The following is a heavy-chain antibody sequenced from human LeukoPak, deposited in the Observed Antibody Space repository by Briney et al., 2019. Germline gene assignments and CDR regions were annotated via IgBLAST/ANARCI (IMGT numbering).Heavy chain of an antibody. CDR1: GFTFSSYS. V-gene: IGHV3-48*01. D-gene: IGHD2-2*01. CDR3: ARDLFVVVPAANGFDY. Sequence: GGSLRLSCAASGFTFSSYSMNWVRQVPGKGLEWVSYISSSSSTIYYADSVKGRFTIPRDNAKNSLYLQMNSLRAEDTAVYYCARDLFVVVPAANGFDYWGQGTLVTVSS. CDR2: ISSSSSTI. J-gene: IGHJ4*02.